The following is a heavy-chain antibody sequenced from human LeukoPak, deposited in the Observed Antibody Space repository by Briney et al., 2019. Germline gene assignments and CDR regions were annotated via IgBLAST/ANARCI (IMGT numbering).Heavy chain of an antibody. CDR1: GYTFTSYD. D-gene: IGHD1-26*01. CDR2: MNPNSGNT. Sequence: GASVKVSCKASGYTFTSYDINWVRQATGQGLEWMGWMNPNSGNTGYAQKFQGRVTITRNTFISTAYMELSSLRSEDTAVYYCAKGRGGSYLAYYYYYMDVWGKGTTVTVSS. CDR3: AKGRGGSYLAYYYYYMDV. J-gene: IGHJ6*03. V-gene: IGHV1-8*03.